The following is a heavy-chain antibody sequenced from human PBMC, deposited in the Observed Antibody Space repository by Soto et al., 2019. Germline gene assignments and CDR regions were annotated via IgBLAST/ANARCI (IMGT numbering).Heavy chain of an antibody. D-gene: IGHD3-10*01. CDR2: ISWNSGSI. CDR1: GFTFDDYA. J-gene: IGHJ3*02. Sequence: SLKISCAASGFTFDDYAMHWVRQAPGKGLEWVSGISWNSGSIGYADSVNGRFTISRDNAKNSLYLQMNSLRAEDTALYYCAKDLTMVRGVGAFDIWGQGTMVTVSS. CDR3: AKDLTMVRGVGAFDI. V-gene: IGHV3-9*01.